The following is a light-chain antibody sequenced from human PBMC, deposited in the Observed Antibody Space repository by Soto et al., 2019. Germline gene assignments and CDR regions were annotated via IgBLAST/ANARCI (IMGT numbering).Light chain of an antibody. CDR3: QQYHNWPPIP. Sequence: MTLDPAARCISPRERVTLSCRASQSVGGDVAWYQQKPGQAPRLLIFGASTRATAVPARFSGSGSATEFTFTISSLQSEDFAVYYCQQYHNWPPIPFGQGRLLAV. CDR2: GAS. J-gene: IGKJ5*01. CDR1: QSVGGD. V-gene: IGKV3-15*01.